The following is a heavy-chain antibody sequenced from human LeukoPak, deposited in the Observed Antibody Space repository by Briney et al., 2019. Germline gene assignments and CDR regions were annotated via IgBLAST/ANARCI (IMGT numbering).Heavy chain of an antibody. CDR3: ARGAQVGATDAFDI. J-gene: IGHJ3*02. CDR2: IWYDGSNK. Sequence: PGRSLRLSCAASRFTFSSHGMHWVRQAPGKGLEWVAAIWYDGSNKYYADSVRGQFTISRDNSKNTLYLQMNSLRVEDTAVYYCARGAQVGATDAFDIWGQGTLVTVSS. D-gene: IGHD1-26*01. V-gene: IGHV3-33*01. CDR1: RFTFSSHG.